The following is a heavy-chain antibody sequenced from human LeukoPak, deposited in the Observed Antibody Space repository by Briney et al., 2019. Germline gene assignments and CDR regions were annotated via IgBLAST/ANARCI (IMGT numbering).Heavy chain of an antibody. CDR3: ARGHHYDFWSGYNWFDP. D-gene: IGHD3-3*01. J-gene: IGHJ5*02. CDR1: GGSFSGYY. V-gene: IGHV4-34*01. Sequence: PSETLSLTCAVYGGSFSGYYWSWIRQPPGKGLEWIGEINHSGSTNYNPSLKSRVTISVDTSKNQFSLKLSSVTAADTAVYYCARGHHYDFWSGYNWFDPWGQGTLVTVSS. CDR2: INHSGST.